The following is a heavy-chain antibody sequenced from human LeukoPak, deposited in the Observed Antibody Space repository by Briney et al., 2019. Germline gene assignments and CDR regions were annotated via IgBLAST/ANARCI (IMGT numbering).Heavy chain of an antibody. CDR1: GGSISSSSYY. CDR3: AAEIVLISGFDP. J-gene: IGHJ5*02. D-gene: IGHD2-8*01. Sequence: SETLSLTCTVSGGSISSSSYYWSWIRQPPGKGLEWIGYIYYSGSTYYNPSLKSRVTISVDTSKNQFSLKLSSVTAADTAVYYCAAEIVLISGFDPWGQGTLVTVSS. CDR2: IYYSGST. V-gene: IGHV4-30-4*01.